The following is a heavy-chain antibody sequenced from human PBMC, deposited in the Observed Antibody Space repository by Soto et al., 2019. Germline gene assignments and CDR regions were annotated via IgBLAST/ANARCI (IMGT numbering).Heavy chain of an antibody. CDR3: ARGDSSGYSEYYFDY. J-gene: IGHJ4*02. V-gene: IGHV1-46*01. D-gene: IGHD3-22*01. CDR2: INPSGGST. CDR1: GYTFTSYY. Sequence: SVKVSCKASGYTFTSYYMHWVRQAPGQGLEWMGIINPSGGSTSYAQKFQGRVTMTRDTSTSTVYMELSSLRSEDTAVYYCARGDSSGYSEYYFDYWGQGTLVTVSS.